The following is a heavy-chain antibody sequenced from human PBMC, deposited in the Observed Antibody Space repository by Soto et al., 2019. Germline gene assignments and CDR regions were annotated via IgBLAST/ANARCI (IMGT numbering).Heavy chain of an antibody. D-gene: IGHD6-19*01. CDR1: GFSLSTSGVG. CDR3: AHRNPVPSEFDY. V-gene: IGHV2-5*02. CDR2: IYWDDDK. J-gene: IGHJ4*02. Sequence: QITLKESGPTLVKPTQTLALTCTFSGFSLSTSGVGVGWIRQPPGKALEWLALIYWDDDKRYSPSLRSRLTITKDTSKNQVVLTMTNMDPVDTATYFCAHRNPVPSEFDYWGQGTLVTVSS.